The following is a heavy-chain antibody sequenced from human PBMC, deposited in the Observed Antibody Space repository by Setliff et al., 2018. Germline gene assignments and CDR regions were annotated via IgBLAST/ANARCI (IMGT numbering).Heavy chain of an antibody. Sequence: ASVKVSCKSSGFTFTDYGIIWVRQAPGQGPEWMGWISAYSGETNYAQIFQGRVTMTTDTPTSTAYVELRSLTSDDTAVYYCARGQTLRHFDWPTAFDYWGLGTLVTVSS. V-gene: IGHV1-18*01. CDR2: ISAYSGET. CDR3: ARGQTLRHFDWPTAFDY. J-gene: IGHJ4*02. D-gene: IGHD3-9*01. CDR1: GFTFTDYG.